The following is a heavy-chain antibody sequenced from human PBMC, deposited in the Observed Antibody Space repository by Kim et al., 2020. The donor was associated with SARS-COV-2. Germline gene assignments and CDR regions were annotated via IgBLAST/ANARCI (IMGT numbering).Heavy chain of an antibody. CDR3: AKDGTEMATIMAYYFDY. J-gene: IGHJ4*02. V-gene: IGHV3-23*01. CDR1: GFTFSSYA. D-gene: IGHD5-12*01. CDR2: ISGSGGST. Sequence: GGSLRLSCAASGFTFSSYAMSWVRQAPGKGLEWVSAISGSGGSTYYADSVKGRFTISRDNSKNTLYLQMNSLRAEDTAVYYCAKDGTEMATIMAYYFDYWGQGTLVTVSS.